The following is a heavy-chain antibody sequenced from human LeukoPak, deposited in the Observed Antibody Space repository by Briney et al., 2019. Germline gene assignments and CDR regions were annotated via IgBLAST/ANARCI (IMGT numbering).Heavy chain of an antibody. J-gene: IGHJ3*02. V-gene: IGHV3-30*18. CDR1: GFTFSSYG. D-gene: IGHD3-22*01. CDR2: ISYDGSNK. CDR3: AKDKFSYYDSSGGNAFDI. Sequence: PGRSLRLSCAASGFTFSSYGMHWVRQAPGKGLEWVAVISYDGSNKYYADSVKGRFTISRDNSKNTLYLQMNSLRAEDTAVYYCAKDKFSYYDSSGGNAFDIWGQGTMVTVSS.